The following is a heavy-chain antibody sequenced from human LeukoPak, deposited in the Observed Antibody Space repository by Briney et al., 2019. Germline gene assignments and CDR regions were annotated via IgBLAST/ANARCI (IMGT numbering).Heavy chain of an antibody. CDR3: AASFRVTGTTNYY. J-gene: IGHJ4*02. Sequence: GSLRLSCAESGFTFTSHWMHWVRQAPGKGLVWVSHISDDGKKTNYADSVEGRFTISRDVAKNTLHLQMDSLRVEDTAVYYCAASFRVTGTTNYYWGQGTMVTVSS. V-gene: IGHV3-74*01. D-gene: IGHD1-20*01. CDR2: ISDDGKKT. CDR1: GFTFTSHW.